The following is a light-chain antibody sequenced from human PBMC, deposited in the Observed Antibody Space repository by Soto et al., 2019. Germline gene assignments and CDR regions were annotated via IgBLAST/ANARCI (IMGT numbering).Light chain of an antibody. Sequence: EIVMMQSPATLSVSPGERATLSCRASQSVRSSYAWYQQKPGQAPRLLIYGASTRATGVPARFSGSGSGTEFTLTISSLQSEDVGIYYCQQYYNWPLTFGPGTKVEIK. CDR2: GAS. V-gene: IGKV3-15*01. CDR1: QSVRSS. J-gene: IGKJ1*01. CDR3: QQYYNWPLT.